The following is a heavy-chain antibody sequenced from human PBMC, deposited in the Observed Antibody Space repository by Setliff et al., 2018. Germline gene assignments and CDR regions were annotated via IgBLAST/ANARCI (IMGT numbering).Heavy chain of an antibody. D-gene: IGHD3-10*01. Sequence: GASVKVSCKTSGFVFITYAITWVRQAPGQGLEWMGWISGYNGYTVYAQKLQGRVTLTTDTSTGTACMEVRSLRSDDTAGYYCARSVGGLGEIPRAYYYHMDVWGNGTMVTVSS. CDR2: ISGYNGYT. V-gene: IGHV1-18*01. J-gene: IGHJ6*03. CDR3: ARSVGGLGEIPRAYYYHMDV. CDR1: GFVFITYA.